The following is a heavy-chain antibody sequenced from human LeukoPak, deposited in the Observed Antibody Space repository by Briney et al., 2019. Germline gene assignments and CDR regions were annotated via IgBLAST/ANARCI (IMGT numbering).Heavy chain of an antibody. D-gene: IGHD5-12*01. Sequence: ASVKVSCKASGYTFTSYEINWVRQATGQGLEWMGWMNTNRGKTGYAQKFQGRVTITRNTSISTAYMQLSSLRSEDTAVYYCARGLRGYDTFWGQGTLVTVSS. CDR3: ARGLRGYDTF. CDR2: MNTNRGKT. V-gene: IGHV1-8*03. CDR1: GYTFTSYE. J-gene: IGHJ4*02.